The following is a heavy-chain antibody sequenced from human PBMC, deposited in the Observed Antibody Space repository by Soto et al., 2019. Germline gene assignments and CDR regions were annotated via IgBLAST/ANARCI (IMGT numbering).Heavy chain of an antibody. V-gene: IGHV1-46*01. Sequence: RASVKVSCKASGYTFSTYYIHWVRQAPGQGLEWMALINPIGGSTRYSQKFQGRLTLTLDTSAATVYMDLGSLRSDDTAVYYCARDPLRDGYNNGLDHWGQGTLVTVSS. CDR1: GYTFSTYY. CDR3: ARDPLRDGYNNGLDH. CDR2: INPIGGST. J-gene: IGHJ4*02. D-gene: IGHD4-4*01.